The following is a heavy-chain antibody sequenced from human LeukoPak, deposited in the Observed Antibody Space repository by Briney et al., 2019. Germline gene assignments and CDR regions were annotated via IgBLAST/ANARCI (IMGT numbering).Heavy chain of an antibody. CDR3: ARHKAHYYDSRPFDY. CDR1: GGSISSSSYY. J-gene: IGHJ4*02. D-gene: IGHD3-22*01. Sequence: SETLSLTCTVSGGSISSSSYYWGWIRQPPGKGLEWIGSIYYSGSTYYNPSLKSRVTISVDTSKNQFSLKLSSVTAADTAVYYCARHKAHYYDSRPFDYWGQGSLVTVSS. CDR2: IYYSGST. V-gene: IGHV4-39*07.